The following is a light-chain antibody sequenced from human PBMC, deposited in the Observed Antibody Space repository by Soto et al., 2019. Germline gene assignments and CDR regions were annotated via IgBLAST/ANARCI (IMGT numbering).Light chain of an antibody. CDR3: QSYDSRLTI. CDR2: VNT. CDR1: NSNIGAGYD. V-gene: IGLV1-40*01. Sequence: QTVVTQPPSVSGAPGQRVTIPCTGNNSNIGAGYDVHWYQQLPGTAPKLLIYVNTNRPSGVPDRFSGSKSGTSASLAITGLQAEDEADYYCQSYDSRLTIFGGGTKLTVL. J-gene: IGLJ2*01.